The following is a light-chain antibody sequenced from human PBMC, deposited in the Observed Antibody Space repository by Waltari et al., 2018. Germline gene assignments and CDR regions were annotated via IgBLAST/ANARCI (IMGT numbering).Light chain of an antibody. CDR3: QQRFTWPSIT. V-gene: IGKV3-11*01. J-gene: IGKJ5*01. CDR1: QSVNSY. Sequence: EMVLTQSPATLSLSPGARTTLSCSTSQSVNSYLAWYQHKPGQTPRHLIYDASNRATGILARFIGSGSGTDFTLTIISIEPDDFAPYYCQQRFTWPSITFGQGTRLEIK. CDR2: DAS.